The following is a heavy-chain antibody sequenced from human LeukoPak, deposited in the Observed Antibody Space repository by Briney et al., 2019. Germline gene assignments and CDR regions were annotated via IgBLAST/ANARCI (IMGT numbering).Heavy chain of an antibody. D-gene: IGHD6-19*01. V-gene: IGHV4-4*02. CDR3: ARVSYSSGWPPNWFDP. CDR2: IYYTGTV. CDR1: GGSVTSTNW. J-gene: IGHJ5*02. Sequence: SETLSLTCDVSGGSVTSTNWWSWVRQSPGKGLEWIGEIYYTGTVNYNASLESRVTMSVDKSKNQFSLKLSSVTAADTAVYYCARVSYSSGWPPNWFDPWGQGTLVTVSS.